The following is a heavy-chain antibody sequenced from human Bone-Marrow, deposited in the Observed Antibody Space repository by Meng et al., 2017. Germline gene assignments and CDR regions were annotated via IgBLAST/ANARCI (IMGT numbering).Heavy chain of an antibody. CDR3: ARYLNNCDSSGYYW. V-gene: IGHV1-8*01. CDR1: GYTFTSYA. D-gene: IGHD3-22*01. Sequence: QGQLVQVGAGVKKPGASVKLSCKASGYTFTSYAINWVRQATGQGLEWMGWMNPSSGNAGYAQKFQGRVTMTRNTSISTAYMELSSLRSEDTAVYYCARYLNNCDSSGYYWWGQGTLVTVSS. J-gene: IGHJ4*02. CDR2: MNPSSGNA.